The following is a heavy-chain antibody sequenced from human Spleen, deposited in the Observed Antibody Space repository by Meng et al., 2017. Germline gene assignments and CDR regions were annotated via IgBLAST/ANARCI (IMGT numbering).Heavy chain of an antibody. CDR2: IYYSGST. V-gene: IGHV4-31*03. J-gene: IGHJ5*02. CDR1: GGSISSGGYY. D-gene: IGHD3-10*01. Sequence: QWYLQESGPGLVKPSQTLSLTCTVSGGSISSGGYYWSWIRQHPGKGLEWIGYIYYSGSTYCNPSLKSRVTISVDTSKNQFSLKLSSVTAADTAVYYCAREVRLGEFLSQSNNWFDPWGQGTLVTVSS. CDR3: AREVRLGEFLSQSNNWFDP.